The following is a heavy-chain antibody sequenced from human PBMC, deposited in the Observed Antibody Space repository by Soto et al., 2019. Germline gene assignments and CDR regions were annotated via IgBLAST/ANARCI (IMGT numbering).Heavy chain of an antibody. CDR3: AKVDRFQDGDYVNYYYGMDV. Sequence: HPGGSLRLSCAASGFTFSSYAMSWVRQAPGKGLEWVSAISGSGGSTYYADSVKGRFTISRDNSKNTLYLQMNSLRAEDTAVYYCAKVDRFQDGDYVNYYYGMDVWGQGTTVTVSS. V-gene: IGHV3-23*01. J-gene: IGHJ6*02. CDR1: GFTFSSYA. D-gene: IGHD4-17*01. CDR2: ISGSGGST.